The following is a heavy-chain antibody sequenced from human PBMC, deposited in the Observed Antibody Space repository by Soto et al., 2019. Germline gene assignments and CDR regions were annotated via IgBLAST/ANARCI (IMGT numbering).Heavy chain of an antibody. J-gene: IGHJ4*02. Sequence: PAETLSLTCTVSGGSISSYYWSWFRQPPGKGREWSGYNYDSGITNYNPSLKSRVTKSVDTSKNQFSLKLTSVTAADTAVYYCAAPPRYWGKGTRVTV. V-gene: IGHV4-59*01. CDR2: NYDSGIT. CDR3: AAPPRY. CDR1: GGSISSYY.